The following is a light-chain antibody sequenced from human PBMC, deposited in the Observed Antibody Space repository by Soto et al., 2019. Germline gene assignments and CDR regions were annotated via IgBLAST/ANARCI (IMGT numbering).Light chain of an antibody. Sequence: QSALTQPPSASGSPGQSVTISCTGSSSDVGAYKFVSWYQQHPGEAPKLMIYEVNKRPSGVPDRFAGSKSGNTASLTVSGLQAEDEANYYCSSRAGDNVVFGGGTKVTVL. CDR3: SSRAGDNVV. CDR2: EVN. CDR1: SSDVGAYKF. V-gene: IGLV2-8*01. J-gene: IGLJ2*01.